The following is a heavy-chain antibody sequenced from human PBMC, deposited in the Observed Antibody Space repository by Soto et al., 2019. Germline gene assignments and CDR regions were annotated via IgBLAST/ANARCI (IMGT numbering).Heavy chain of an antibody. Sequence: QVQLVQSGAEVTKPGSSVKVSCKASGGTFSSYAISWVRQAPGQGLEWMGGIIPIFGTANYAQKFQGRVTITAAKSTSTAYTELSSLRSEDTAVYYCVSGPNFNCFDPWGQGTLVSVSS. CDR2: IIPIFGTA. J-gene: IGHJ5*02. CDR1: GGTFSSYA. CDR3: VSGPNFNCFDP. D-gene: IGHD1-1*01. V-gene: IGHV1-69*06.